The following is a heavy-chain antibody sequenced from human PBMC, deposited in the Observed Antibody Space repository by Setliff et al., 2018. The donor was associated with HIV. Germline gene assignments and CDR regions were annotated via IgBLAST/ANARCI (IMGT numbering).Heavy chain of an antibody. J-gene: IGHJ4*02. D-gene: IGHD2-15*01. CDR2: ISGSGGST. CDR3: AKNIAGVCYSGLDY. CDR1: GFIFSTYG. Sequence: PGGSLRLSCEASGFIFSTYGMHWVRQAPGKGLEWVSGISGSGGSTYYVDSVKGRFTISRDNSKNTLYLQMNSLGAADTAVYYCAKNIAGVCYSGLDYWGQGALVTVSS. V-gene: IGHV3-23*01.